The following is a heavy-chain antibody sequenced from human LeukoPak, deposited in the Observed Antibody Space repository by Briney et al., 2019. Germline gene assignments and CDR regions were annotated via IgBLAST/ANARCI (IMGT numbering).Heavy chain of an antibody. CDR2: IRNKVNSYVT. V-gene: IGHV3-72*01. CDR3: GRESSGDFYG. CDR1: GFTFIAHY. D-gene: IGHD3-22*01. J-gene: IGHJ4*02. Sequence: GGSLRLSCTASGFTFIAHYMDWVRQTPGKGLEWVCRIRNKVNSYVTAYAASVKGRFTISRDDSSNYLYVQMNTLKTEDKALYYCGRESSGDFYGWGPGILVTAS.